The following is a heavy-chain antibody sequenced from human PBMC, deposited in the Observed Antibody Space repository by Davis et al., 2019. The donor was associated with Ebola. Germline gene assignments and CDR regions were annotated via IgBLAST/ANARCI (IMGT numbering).Heavy chain of an antibody. CDR2: INSDGGST. J-gene: IGHJ6*02. V-gene: IGHV3-74*01. D-gene: IGHD3-22*01. Sequence: PGGSLRLSCAASGFTFSSYWMHWVRQAPGKGLVWVSRINSDGGSTSYADSVKGRFTISRDNAKNTLYLQMNSLRAEDTAVYYCARAGYYDSSGYYYYYGMDVWGQGTTVTVSS. CDR1: GFTFSSYW. CDR3: ARAGYYDSSGYYYYYGMDV.